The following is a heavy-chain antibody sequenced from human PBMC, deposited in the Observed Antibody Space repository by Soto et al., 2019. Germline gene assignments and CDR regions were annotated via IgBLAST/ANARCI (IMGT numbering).Heavy chain of an antibody. V-gene: IGHV3-73*02. Sequence: EVQLVESGGGLVQPGGSLKLSCTASGFNFSGSAMHWVRQASGQGLEWVGRIRSKANSYATTYAASVKGRFTISRDDSKHTAYLQMDSLKTEDTAVYYCTRLGIVAAGTDYWGQGTQVTVSS. D-gene: IGHD6-13*01. CDR2: IRSKANSYAT. J-gene: IGHJ4*02. CDR3: TRLGIVAAGTDY. CDR1: GFNFSGSA.